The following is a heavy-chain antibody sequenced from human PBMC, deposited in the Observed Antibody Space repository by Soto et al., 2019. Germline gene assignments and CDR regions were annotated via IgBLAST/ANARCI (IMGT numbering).Heavy chain of an antibody. V-gene: IGHV1-46*01. Sequence: ASVKVSCKASGYTFASYYMHWVRQAPGQGLEWMGIINPSGGSTSYAQKLQGRVTMTTDTSTSTAYMELRSLRSDDTAVYYCARVETALYLGLDYWGQGTLVTVSS. D-gene: IGHD2-2*02. J-gene: IGHJ4*02. CDR1: GYTFASYY. CDR2: INPSGGST. CDR3: ARVETALYLGLDY.